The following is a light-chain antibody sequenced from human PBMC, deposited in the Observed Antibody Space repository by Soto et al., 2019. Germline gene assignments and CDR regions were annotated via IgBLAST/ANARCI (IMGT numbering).Light chain of an antibody. CDR1: QSISNW. J-gene: IGKJ1*01. Sequence: DIQMTQSPSTLSASVGDRVTITCRTSQSISNWLAWFQQKPGKAPKLLIYKASALESGVPSRFSGSGSGTEFTLTISSLQPDDFAAYYCQQYNSASWTFGPGTKVEIK. CDR3: QQYNSASWT. V-gene: IGKV1-5*03. CDR2: KAS.